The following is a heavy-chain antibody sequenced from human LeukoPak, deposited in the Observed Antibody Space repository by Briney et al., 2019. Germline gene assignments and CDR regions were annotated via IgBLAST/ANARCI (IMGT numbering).Heavy chain of an antibody. V-gene: IGHV3-74*01. D-gene: IGHD4-23*01. CDR2: INSDGSST. Sequence: GGSLRLSCAASGVTLSGYCMHWVRQAPGEGLVWVSRINSDGSSTTYADSVKGRFTISRDNAKNTLYLQMNSLRAEDTAVYYCARGRTYGGNYNDYWGQGTLVTVSS. CDR1: GVTLSGYC. CDR3: ARGRTYGGNYNDY. J-gene: IGHJ4*02.